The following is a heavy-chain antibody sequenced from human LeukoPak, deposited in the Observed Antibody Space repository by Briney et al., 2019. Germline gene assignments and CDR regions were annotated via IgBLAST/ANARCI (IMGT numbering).Heavy chain of an antibody. CDR2: INHSGST. J-gene: IGHJ4*02. Sequence: ASETLSLTCAVYGGSFSGYYWSWIRQPPGKGLEWIGEINHSGSTNYNPSLKSRVTISVDTSKNQFSLKLSSVTAADTAVYYCARHGEWLQPAGGFDYWGQGTLVTVSS. V-gene: IGHV4-34*01. D-gene: IGHD5-24*01. CDR1: GGSFSGYY. CDR3: ARHGEWLQPAGGFDY.